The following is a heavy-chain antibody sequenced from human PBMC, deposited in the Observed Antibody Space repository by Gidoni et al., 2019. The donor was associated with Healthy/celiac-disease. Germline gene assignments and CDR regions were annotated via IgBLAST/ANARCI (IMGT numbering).Heavy chain of an antibody. CDR3: ARDRVRRDGYNRRYYYYGMDV. V-gene: IGHV3-53*04. D-gene: IGHD5-12*01. CDR1: WFTVSRNY. Sequence: EVQLVESGGGLVQPGGSLRLSCAASWFTVSRNYMSWVRQAPGTGLGWVSVIYSGGSTYYADSVKGRFTISRHNSKNTLYLQMNSLRAEDTAVYYCARDRVRRDGYNRRYYYYGMDVWGQGTTVTVSS. CDR2: IYSGGST. J-gene: IGHJ6*02.